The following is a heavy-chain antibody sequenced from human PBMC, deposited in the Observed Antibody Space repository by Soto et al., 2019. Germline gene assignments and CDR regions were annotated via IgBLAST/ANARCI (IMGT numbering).Heavy chain of an antibody. CDR3: AKPLGLLRRAMAQGSDY. Sequence: QVQLVESGGSVVQPGRSLRLSCAASGFTFSSYGMNWVRQAPGKGLEWVAVVSYDEITKYYADSVKGRFTISRDNSKNTVYLQMNSLRPEDTAVYYCAKPLGLLRRAMAQGSDYWGQGTLVTVSS. V-gene: IGHV3-30*18. D-gene: IGHD5-18*01. CDR1: GFTFSSYG. CDR2: VSYDEITK. J-gene: IGHJ4*02.